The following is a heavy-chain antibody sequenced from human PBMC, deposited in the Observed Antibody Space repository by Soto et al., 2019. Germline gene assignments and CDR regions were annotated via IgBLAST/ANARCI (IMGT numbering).Heavy chain of an antibody. CDR2: TYYRSKWYN. D-gene: IGHD6-13*01. V-gene: IGHV6-1*01. CDR1: GDSVSSNSAA. Sequence: SQTLSLTCAISGDSVSSNSAAWNWIRQSPSRGLEWLGRTYYRSKWYNGYAVSVKSRITINPDTSKNQFSLQLNSVTPEDTAVYYCARDRVEWSSSWSRAHYYYYYGMDVWGQGTTVTVSS. J-gene: IGHJ6*02. CDR3: ARDRVEWSSSWSRAHYYYYYGMDV.